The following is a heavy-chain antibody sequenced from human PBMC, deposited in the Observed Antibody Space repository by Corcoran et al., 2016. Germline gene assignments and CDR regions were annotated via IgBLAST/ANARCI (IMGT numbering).Heavy chain of an antibody. CDR1: GYTFTSYG. V-gene: IGHV1-18*01. D-gene: IGHD2-21*02. J-gene: IGHJ6*02. Sequence: QVQLVQSGAEEKKHGASVKVSCKASGYTFTSYGISWVRQATGQGLEWMGWISAYNGNTNYAQKLQGRVTMNTDTTTSTAYMELRSLRSDDTPVASCASSVRDIVGVTANYYYYGMDVWGQGTTVTVSS. CDR3: ASSVRDIVGVTANYYYYGMDV. CDR2: ISAYNGNT.